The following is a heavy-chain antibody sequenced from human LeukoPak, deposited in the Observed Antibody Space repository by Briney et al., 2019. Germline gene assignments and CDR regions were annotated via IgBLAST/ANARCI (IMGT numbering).Heavy chain of an antibody. Sequence: GGSLRLSCVASGFIFTSYGMHWVRQAPGKGLQWVALISSNGNNERYADSVKGRFSISRDNSKNTMYLRMNSLRAEDTAIYHCTRIKYSTSWSGDYWGQGALVTVSS. J-gene: IGHJ4*02. CDR1: GFIFTSYG. V-gene: IGHV3-30*19. D-gene: IGHD6-13*01. CDR2: ISSNGNNE. CDR3: TRIKYSTSWSGDY.